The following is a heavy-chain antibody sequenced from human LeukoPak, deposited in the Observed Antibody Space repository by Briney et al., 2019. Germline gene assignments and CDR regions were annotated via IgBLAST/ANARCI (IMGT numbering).Heavy chain of an antibody. CDR1: GYTFTSYG. V-gene: IGHV1-18*01. CDR2: ISAYNGNT. J-gene: IGHJ4*02. Sequence: GASVKVSCKASGYTFTSYGISWVRQAPGQGLEWMGWISAYNGNTNYAQKLQGRVTMTTDTSTSTAYMELRSLRSDDTAVYYCARASKYYDILTGYYLLDYWGQGTLVTVSS. CDR3: ARASKYYDILTGYYLLDY. D-gene: IGHD3-9*01.